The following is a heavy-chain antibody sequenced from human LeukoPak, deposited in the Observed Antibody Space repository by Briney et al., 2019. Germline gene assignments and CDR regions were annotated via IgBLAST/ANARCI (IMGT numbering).Heavy chain of an antibody. V-gene: IGHV3-7*01. CDR3: AIGSSIAAAAVPFDY. J-gene: IGHJ4*02. CDR1: GFTVSNAY. Sequence: GSLRLSCGASGFTVSNAYMSWVRQAPGKGLEWVANIMQDGSEKYYVDSVKGRFTISRDNSKNTLYLQMNSLRAEDTAVYYCAIGSSIAAAAVPFDYWGQGTLVTVSS. D-gene: IGHD6-13*01. CDR2: IMQDGSEK.